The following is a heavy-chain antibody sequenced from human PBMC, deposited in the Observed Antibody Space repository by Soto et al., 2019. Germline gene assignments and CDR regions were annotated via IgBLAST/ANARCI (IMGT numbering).Heavy chain of an antibody. V-gene: IGHV4-31*03. CDR2: IYNSGST. Sequence: QVQLQESGPGLVKPSQTLSLTCTVSGGSINSGGYYWSWIRQHPGKGLEWIGYIYNSGSTYYNPSLKRRVTISVDTSTTQCSLKLSSVTAADTAVYCCARGITMVRGVIHTPYFDYWGQGTLVTVSS. J-gene: IGHJ4*02. D-gene: IGHD3-10*01. CDR3: ARGITMVRGVIHTPYFDY. CDR1: GGSINSGGYY.